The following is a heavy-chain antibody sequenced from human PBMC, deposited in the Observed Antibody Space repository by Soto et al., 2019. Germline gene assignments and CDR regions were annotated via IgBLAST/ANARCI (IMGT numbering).Heavy chain of an antibody. Sequence: QLQLQESGSGLVKPSQTLSLTCAVSGGSISSGGYSWSWIRQPPGKGLEWIGYIYHSGSTYYNPSLQSRGNITVDRSKNPFPLKLSSVTAADTAVYFLAGGGSRSYDYWGQGTLVTVSS. V-gene: IGHV4-30-2*01. J-gene: IGHJ4*02. CDR1: GGSISSGGYS. CDR3: AGGGSRSYDY. D-gene: IGHD3-10*01. CDR2: IYHSGST.